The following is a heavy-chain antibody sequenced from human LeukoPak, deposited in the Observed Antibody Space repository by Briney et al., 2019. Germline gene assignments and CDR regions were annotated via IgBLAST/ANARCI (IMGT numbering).Heavy chain of an antibody. CDR3: ASRPADSTWYGVFDY. CDR2: VFYPGST. V-gene: IGHV4-59*11. CDR1: VGSINSHY. J-gene: IGHJ4*02. D-gene: IGHD6-13*01. Sequence: SETLSLTCTVSVGSINSHYWSWIRQPPGKGLEGIGYVFYPGSTNYNPSLKSRVTMSLDTSRDQFSLRLTSVTAADTAIYYCASRPADSTWYGVFDYWSQGTLVTVSS.